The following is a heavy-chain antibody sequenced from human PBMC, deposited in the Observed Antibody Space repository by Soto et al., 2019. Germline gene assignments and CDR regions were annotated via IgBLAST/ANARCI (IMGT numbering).Heavy chain of an antibody. CDR1: GGSISSGGYS. CDR3: VKGGSSKFDP. J-gene: IGHJ5*02. D-gene: IGHD1-26*01. CDR2: IYHSGST. V-gene: IGHV4-61*03. Sequence: PSETLSLTCAVSGGSISSGGYSWSWIRQPPGKGLEWIGYIYHSGSTYYNPSLKSRVTISVDTSKNHFSLKLTSVTAADTAVYYCVKGGSSKFDPWGQGTLVTVSS.